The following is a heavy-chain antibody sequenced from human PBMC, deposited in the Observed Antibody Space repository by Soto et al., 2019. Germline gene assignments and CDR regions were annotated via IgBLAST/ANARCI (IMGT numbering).Heavy chain of an antibody. J-gene: IGHJ6*04. CDR3: ARERGDYTYYGWDV. CDR1: GGSFSDYH. D-gene: IGHD4-17*01. CDR2: INHSGGT. V-gene: IGHV4-34*01. Sequence: QVQLQQWGAGLLKPSETLSLTCAVSGGSFSDYHWSWIRQPPGKGLEWIGEINHSGGTNYNPSLKSRVTISVDSSKNQFSLRLSAVTAADTAVYYCARERGDYTYYGWDVWDKGTTVTVSS.